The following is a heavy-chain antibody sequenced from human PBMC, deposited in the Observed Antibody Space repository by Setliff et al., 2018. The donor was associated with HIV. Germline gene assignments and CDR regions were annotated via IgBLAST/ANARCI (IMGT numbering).Heavy chain of an antibody. CDR1: GGSISSYY. Sequence: SETLSLTCTVSGGSISSYYWSWIRQPPGKGLEWIGYIYYSGSTNYNPSLKSRVTISVDTSKNQFSLKLSSVTAADTAVYYCARGVISRDAFGIWGQGTMVTVSS. J-gene: IGHJ3*02. V-gene: IGHV4-59*12. CDR2: IYYSGST. D-gene: IGHD2-21*01. CDR3: ARGVISRDAFGI.